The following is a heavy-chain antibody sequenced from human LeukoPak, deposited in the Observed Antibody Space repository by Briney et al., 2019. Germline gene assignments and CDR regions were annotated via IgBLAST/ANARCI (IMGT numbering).Heavy chain of an antibody. Sequence: GGSLRLSCEASGFPFSTFWMIWVRQPPGKGLEWVANIKQDGSEKYYVDSVKGRFTISRDNAKNPLYLQMNSLRAEDTAVYYCARDTYYDFWSGYLTYYGMDVWGQGTTVTVSS. D-gene: IGHD3-3*01. V-gene: IGHV3-7*01. CDR1: GFPFSTFW. J-gene: IGHJ6*02. CDR3: ARDTYYDFWSGYLTYYGMDV. CDR2: IKQDGSEK.